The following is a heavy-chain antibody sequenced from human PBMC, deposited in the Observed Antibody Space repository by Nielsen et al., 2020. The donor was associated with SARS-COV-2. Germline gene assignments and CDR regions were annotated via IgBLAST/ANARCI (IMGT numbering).Heavy chain of an antibody. CDR2: INTNNGDT. Sequence: ASVKVSCKASGYIFTGYYIHWVRQAPGQGLEWVGRINTNNGDTNSAQKFLSRVTVTRDTSFNTVYMEMTSLRSDDTAIYYCARFGPGESAFDVWGQGTVVTVSS. D-gene: IGHD7-27*01. CDR1: GYIFTGYY. J-gene: IGHJ3*01. V-gene: IGHV1-2*06. CDR3: ARFGPGESAFDV.